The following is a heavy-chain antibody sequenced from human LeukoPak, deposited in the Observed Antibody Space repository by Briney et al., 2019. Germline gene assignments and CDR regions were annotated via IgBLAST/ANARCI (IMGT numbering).Heavy chain of an antibody. CDR2: ISSSGSTI. J-gene: IGHJ5*02. CDR1: GFTFSDYY. D-gene: IGHD6-13*01. CDR3: ASEGAIAAAGRNWFDP. Sequence: GGSLRLSCAASGFTFSDYYMSWIRQAPGRGLEWVSYISSSGSTIYYADSVKGRFTISRDNAKNSLYLQMNSLRAEDTAVYYCASEGAIAAAGRNWFDPWGQGTLVTVSS. V-gene: IGHV3-11*04.